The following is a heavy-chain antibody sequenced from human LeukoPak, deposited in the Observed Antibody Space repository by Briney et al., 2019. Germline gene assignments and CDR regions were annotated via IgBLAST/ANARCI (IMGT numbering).Heavy chain of an antibody. CDR2: INHSGST. J-gene: IGHJ1*01. CDR3: ARSPVRVVPAATNFQH. CDR1: GGSFSGYY. V-gene: IGHV4-34*01. D-gene: IGHD2-2*01. Sequence: SETLSLTCAVYGGSFSGYYWSWIRQPPGKGLEWIGEINHSGSTNYNPSLKSRVTISVDTSKNQFSLKLSSVTAADTAVYYCARSPVRVVPAATNFQHWGQSTLVTVSS.